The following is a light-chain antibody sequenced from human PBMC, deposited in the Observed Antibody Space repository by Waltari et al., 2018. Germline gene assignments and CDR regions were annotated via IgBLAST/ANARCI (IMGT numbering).Light chain of an antibody. J-gene: IGKJ1*01. CDR1: QSVGTY. CDR3: QQSYTTPRT. Sequence: EIQMTQSPSSLSASVGDRVTITCRASQSVGTYLTWYQHKPGRAPELLIYAASTLPGGVPSRFSGSGSETHFTLAISSLQREDFATYYCQQSYTTPRTFGQGTKVEIK. CDR2: AAS. V-gene: IGKV1-39*01.